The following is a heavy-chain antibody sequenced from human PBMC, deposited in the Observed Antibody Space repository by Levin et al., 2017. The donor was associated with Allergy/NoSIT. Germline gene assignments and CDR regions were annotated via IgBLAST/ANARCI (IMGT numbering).Heavy chain of an antibody. J-gene: IGHJ4*02. CDR2: IYYSGTT. CDR1: GGSISSTSGTYY. V-gene: IGHV4-39*01. CDR3: ARLRGFQGVTHFDY. D-gene: IGHD3-10*01. Sequence: SQTLSLTCTVSGGSISSTSGTYYWAWIRQPPGKGLEWIGSIYYSGTTYYNPSLESRVTISVDTSRNQFSLNLRSVTAADTALYYCARLRGFQGVTHFDYWGQGTLVTVSS.